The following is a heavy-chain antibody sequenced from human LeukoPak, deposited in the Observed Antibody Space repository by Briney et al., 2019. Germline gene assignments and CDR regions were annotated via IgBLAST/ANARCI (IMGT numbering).Heavy chain of an antibody. V-gene: IGHV3-9*01. CDR3: AKDLCSSTSCYYYFDY. CDR2: ISWNSGSI. J-gene: IGHJ4*02. D-gene: IGHD2-2*01. CDR1: GFTFDDYA. Sequence: GGSLRLSCAASGFTFDDYAMHWVRQVPGKGLEWVSGISWNSGSIGYADSVKGRFTISRDNAKNSLYLQMNSLRAEDTAVYYCAKDLCSSTSCYYYFDYWGQGTLVTVSS.